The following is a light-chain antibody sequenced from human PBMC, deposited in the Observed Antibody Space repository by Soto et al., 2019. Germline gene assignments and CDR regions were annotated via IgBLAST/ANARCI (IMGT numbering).Light chain of an antibody. Sequence: DIPITQSPSTPSASVGDRVTITCRAIQSISSWLAWYQQKPGKAPKLLIYDASSLESGVPSRFSGSGSGTEFTLTISSLQPDDFATYYCKQYKSYSTCGQGTKVDIK. V-gene: IGKV1-5*01. J-gene: IGKJ1*01. CDR2: DAS. CDR1: QSISSW. CDR3: KQYKSYST.